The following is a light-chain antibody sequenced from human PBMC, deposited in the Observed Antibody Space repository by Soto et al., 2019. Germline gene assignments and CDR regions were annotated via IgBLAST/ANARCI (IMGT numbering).Light chain of an antibody. V-gene: IGKV1-9*01. CDR1: QGISSY. J-gene: IGKJ5*01. CDR3: QQLNSYP. Sequence: DIQLTQSPSFLSASVGDRVTITCRASQGISSYLAWYQQKPGKAPKLLIYAASTLQSGVPSRFSGSGSGTEFNLTISSLQPEDFATYYCQQLNSYPLGQGTRLEIK. CDR2: AAS.